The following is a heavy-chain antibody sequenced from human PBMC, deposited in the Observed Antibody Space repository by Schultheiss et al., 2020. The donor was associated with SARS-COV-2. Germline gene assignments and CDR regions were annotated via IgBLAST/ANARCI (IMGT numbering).Heavy chain of an antibody. CDR3: ARGHRAVAGGPMRY. CDR1: GGSISSGGYY. Sequence: SETLSLTCTVSGGSISSGGYYWSWIRQPPGKGLEWIGEINHSGSTNYNPSLKSRVTISVDTSKNQFSLKLSSVTAADTAVYYCARGHRAVAGGPMRYWGQGTLVTVSS. D-gene: IGHD6-19*01. CDR2: INHSGST. J-gene: IGHJ4*02. V-gene: IGHV4-39*07.